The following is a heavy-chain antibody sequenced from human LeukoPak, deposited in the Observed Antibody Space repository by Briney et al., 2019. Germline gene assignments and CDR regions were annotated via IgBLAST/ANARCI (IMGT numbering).Heavy chain of an antibody. CDR1: GYTFTGYY. J-gene: IGHJ4*02. D-gene: IGHD3-22*01. CDR2: INPNSGGT. V-gene: IGHV1-2*02. CDR3: ARATASSGYYLAPPGAYYFDY. Sequence: ASVKVSCKASGYTFTGYYMHWVRRAPGQGLEWMGWINPNSGGTNYAQKFQGRATMTRDTSISTAYMELSRLRSDDTAVYYCARATASSGYYLAPPGAYYFDYWGQGTLVTVSS.